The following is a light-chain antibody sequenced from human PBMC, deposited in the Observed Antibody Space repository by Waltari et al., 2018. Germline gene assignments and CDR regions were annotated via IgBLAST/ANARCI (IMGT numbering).Light chain of an antibody. J-gene: IGLJ3*02. CDR3: CSYAGSSTWV. CDR1: SSYVGSYNL. CDR2: EGS. V-gene: IGLV2-23*01. Sequence: QSALTQPAPVSGSPGQSITLSCTGTSSYVGSYNLVSWYHQHPGKAPKLMIYEGSKRPSGVSNRFSGSKSGNTASLTISGLQAEDEADYYCCSYAGSSTWVFGGGTKLTVL.